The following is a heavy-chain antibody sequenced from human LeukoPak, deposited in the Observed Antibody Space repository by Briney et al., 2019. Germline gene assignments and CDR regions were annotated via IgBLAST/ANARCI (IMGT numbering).Heavy chain of an antibody. CDR3: ARDNSVGDYAWWFDP. Sequence: ASVKVSCKGSGYTFTIYGISWVRQAPGQGLEWMGLINPSGTTTNYAQKFRGRVTMTRDLSTSTDYMELSSLRSDDTAVYFCARDNSVGDYAWWFDPWGQGTLVTVSS. J-gene: IGHJ5*02. D-gene: IGHD1-26*01. V-gene: IGHV1-46*01. CDR1: GYTFTIYG. CDR2: INPSGTTT.